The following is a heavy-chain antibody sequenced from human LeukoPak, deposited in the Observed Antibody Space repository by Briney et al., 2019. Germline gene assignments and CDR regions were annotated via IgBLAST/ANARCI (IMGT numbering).Heavy chain of an antibody. J-gene: IGHJ3*02. CDR3: ARDSQFFAYCGGDCFDPASAFDI. CDR1: GFTVSSNY. D-gene: IGHD2-21*02. CDR2: IYSGGST. V-gene: IGHV3-53*01. Sequence: GGSLRLSCAASGFTVSSNYMSWVRQAPGKGLEWVSVIYSGGSTYYADSVKGRFTISRDNSKNTLYLQMNSLRAEDTAVYYCARDSQFFAYCGGDCFDPASAFDIWGQGTMVTVSS.